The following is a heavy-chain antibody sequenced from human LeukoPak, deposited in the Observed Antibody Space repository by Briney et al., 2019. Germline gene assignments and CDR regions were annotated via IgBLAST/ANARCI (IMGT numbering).Heavy chain of an antibody. J-gene: IGHJ5*02. D-gene: IGHD6-6*01. CDR2: ISAYNGNT. V-gene: IGHV1-18*01. CDR1: GYTFTTYG. Sequence: ASVKVSCKASGYTFTTYGINWVRPAPGQGLEWMGWISAYNGNTNYAQNLQGRVTLTTDTSASTAYMELRSLRSDDTAVYYCARDLIAARPGWFDPWGQGTLVIVSS. CDR3: ARDLIAARPGWFDP.